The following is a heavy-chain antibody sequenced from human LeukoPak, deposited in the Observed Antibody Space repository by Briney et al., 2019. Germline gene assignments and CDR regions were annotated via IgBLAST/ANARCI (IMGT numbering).Heavy chain of an antibody. J-gene: IGHJ5*02. D-gene: IGHD6-13*01. CDR2: IYYSGST. CDR3: ARVSSSWYIWFDP. Sequence: KTSETLSLTCTVSGGSISSYYWSWIRQPPGKGLEWIGYIYYSGSTNYNPSLKSRVTISVDTSKNQFSLKLSSVTAADTAVYYCARVSSSWYIWFDPWGQGTLVTVSS. V-gene: IGHV4-59*08. CDR1: GGSISSYY.